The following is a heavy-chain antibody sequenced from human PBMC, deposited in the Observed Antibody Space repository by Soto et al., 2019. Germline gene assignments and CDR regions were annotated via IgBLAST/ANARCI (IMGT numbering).Heavy chain of an antibody. CDR1: GGSFSTYT. D-gene: IGHD2-21*02. V-gene: IGHV1-69*13. Sequence: SVKVSCKASGGSFSTYTINWVRQAPGHGLEWMGGIVPIFEIGNYAQKFQGRVKITANASTSTAYMELSSLTSEDTAVYYCARGGVATFYFDYWGQGTLVTVSS. J-gene: IGHJ4*02. CDR3: ARGGVATFYFDY. CDR2: IVPIFEIG.